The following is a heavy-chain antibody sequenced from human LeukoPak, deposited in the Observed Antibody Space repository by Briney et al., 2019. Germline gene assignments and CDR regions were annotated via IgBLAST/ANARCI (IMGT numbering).Heavy chain of an antibody. CDR1: GYTFTSYA. J-gene: IGHJ6*02. V-gene: IGHV1-3*01. CDR3: AREEVITMEFYGMDV. D-gene: IGHD3-10*01. Sequence: ASVKVSCKASGYTFTSYAMHWVRQAPGQRLEWMGWINAGNGNTKYSQKFQGRATITRDTSASTAYMELSSLRSEDTAVYYCAREEVITMEFYGMDVWGQGTTVTVSS. CDR2: INAGNGNT.